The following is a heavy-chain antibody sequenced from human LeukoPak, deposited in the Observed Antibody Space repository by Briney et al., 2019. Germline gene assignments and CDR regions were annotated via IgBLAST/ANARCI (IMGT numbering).Heavy chain of an antibody. J-gene: IGHJ3*02. D-gene: IGHD3-3*01. V-gene: IGHV2-5*01. Sequence: ESGPTQVKPTQTLTLTCTFSGLSLSTSGVGVGWIRQPPGKALEWLALIYWNDDKRYSPSLKSRLTITKDTSKNQVVLTMTNMDPVDTATYYCARITIFGVVAKMNDDAFDIWGQGTMVTVSS. CDR1: GLSLSTSGVG. CDR2: IYWNDDK. CDR3: ARITIFGVVAKMNDDAFDI.